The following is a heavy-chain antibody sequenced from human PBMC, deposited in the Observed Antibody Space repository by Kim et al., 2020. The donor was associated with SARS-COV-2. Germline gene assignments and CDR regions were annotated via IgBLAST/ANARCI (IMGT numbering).Heavy chain of an antibody. J-gene: IGHJ4*02. CDR2: IRSKANSYAT. Sequence: GGSLRLSCAASGFTFSGSAMHWVRQASGKGLEWVGRIRSKANSYATAYAASVKGRFTISRDDSKNTAYLQMNSLKTEDTAVYYCTRRPDTAMVGGVEYWGQGTLVTVSS. D-gene: IGHD5-18*01. CDR3: TRRPDTAMVGGVEY. V-gene: IGHV3-73*01. CDR1: GFTFSGSA.